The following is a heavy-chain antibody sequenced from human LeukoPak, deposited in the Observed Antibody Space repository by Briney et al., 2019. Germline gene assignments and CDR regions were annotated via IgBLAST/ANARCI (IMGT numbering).Heavy chain of an antibody. D-gene: IGHD6-13*01. CDR3: ARNLIPEQLVLNF. Sequence: PSETLSLTCTVSGGSISSYYWSWIRQPPGKGLEWIGYIYYSGSTNYNPSLKSRVTMSVDTSKNQFSLNLKSVTPEDTAVYYCARNLIPEQLVLNFWGQGTLVTVSS. CDR1: GGSISSYY. V-gene: IGHV4-59*01. J-gene: IGHJ4*02. CDR2: IYYSGST.